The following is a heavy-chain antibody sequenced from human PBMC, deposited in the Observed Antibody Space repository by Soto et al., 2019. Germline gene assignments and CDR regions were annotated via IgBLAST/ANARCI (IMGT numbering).Heavy chain of an antibody. D-gene: IGHD1-26*01. Sequence: TSTLAGTWPWSRLKTVGMCMSWIRQPPGKALGWLARIDWDDDKYYSTSLKTRLTISKDTSRNQVVLTMTNVDPVDTATYYCARAPGNYLGGGVFDHCGQGILVTVS. CDR1: WSRLKTVGMC. J-gene: IGHJ4*02. V-gene: IGHV2-70*11. CDR2: IDWDDDK. CDR3: ARAPGNYLGGGVFDH.